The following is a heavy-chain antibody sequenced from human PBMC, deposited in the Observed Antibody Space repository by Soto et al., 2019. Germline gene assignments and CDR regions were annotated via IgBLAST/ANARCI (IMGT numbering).Heavy chain of an antibody. J-gene: IGHJ3*02. CDR3: ARTHGGRYYYDSSGYYGSDAFDI. Sequence: GGSLRLSCAASGFTFSSYAMSWVRQAPGKGLEWVSAISGSGGSTYYADSVKGRFTISRDNSKNTLYLQMNSLRAEDTAVYYCARTHGGRYYYDSSGYYGSDAFDIWGQGTMVTVSS. D-gene: IGHD3-22*01. V-gene: IGHV3-23*01. CDR1: GFTFSSYA. CDR2: ISGSGGST.